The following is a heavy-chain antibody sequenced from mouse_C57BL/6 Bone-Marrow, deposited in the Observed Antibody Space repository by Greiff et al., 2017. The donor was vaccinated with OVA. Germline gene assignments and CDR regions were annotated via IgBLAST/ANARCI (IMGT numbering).Heavy chain of an antibody. CDR2: IYPGSGST. CDR3: ASYYGSSPHWYFDV. J-gene: IGHJ1*03. D-gene: IGHD1-1*01. CDR1: GYTFTSYW. Sequence: QVQLQQSGAELVKPGASVKMSCKASGYTFTSYWITWVKQRPGQGLEWIGDIYPGSGSTNYNEKFKSKATLTVDTSSSTAYMQLSSLTSEDSAVYYCASYYGSSPHWYFDVWGTGTTVTVSS. V-gene: IGHV1-55*01.